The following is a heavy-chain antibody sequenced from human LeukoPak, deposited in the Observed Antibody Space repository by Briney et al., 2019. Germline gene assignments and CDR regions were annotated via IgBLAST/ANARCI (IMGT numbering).Heavy chain of an antibody. CDR2: IYYSGST. V-gene: IGHV4-39*01. Sequence: PSETLSLTCTVSGGSISSSSYYWGWIRQPPGKGLEWIGYIYYSGSTYYNPSLKSRVTMSVDTSKNQFSLQLNSVTPEDTAVYYCAKSGVLRFLEWLTGSWFDPWGQGTLVTVSS. CDR3: AKSGVLRFLEWLTGSWFDP. CDR1: GGSISSSSYY. J-gene: IGHJ5*02. D-gene: IGHD3-3*01.